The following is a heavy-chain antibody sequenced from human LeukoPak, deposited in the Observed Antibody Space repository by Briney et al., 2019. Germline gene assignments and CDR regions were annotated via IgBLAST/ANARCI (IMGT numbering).Heavy chain of an antibody. V-gene: IGHV4-30-2*01. CDR3: ARAGQLWSDAFDI. CDR2: IYHSGST. Sequence: SETLSLTCAVSGGSISSGGFSWSWIRQPPGKGLEWIGYIYHSGSTYYNPSLKSRVTISVDRSKNQFSLKVTFVTAADTAVYYCARAGQLWSDAFDIWGQGTMVTVSS. J-gene: IGHJ3*02. CDR1: GGSISSGGFS. D-gene: IGHD5-18*01.